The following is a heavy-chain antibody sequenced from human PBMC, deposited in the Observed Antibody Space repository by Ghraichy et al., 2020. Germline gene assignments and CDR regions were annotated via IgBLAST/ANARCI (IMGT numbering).Heavy chain of an antibody. Sequence: GGSLRLSCAASVLRFSNYWMSWVRQAPGKGLEWVANINQDGSEKNYVESVKGRFTISRDNAKNSLYLQMNNLRVEDTAVYYCARDAYGYDTSGYPWGQGTLVTVSS. CDR1: VLRFSNYW. D-gene: IGHD3-22*01. J-gene: IGHJ5*02. CDR2: INQDGSEK. CDR3: ARDAYGYDTSGYP. V-gene: IGHV3-7*03.